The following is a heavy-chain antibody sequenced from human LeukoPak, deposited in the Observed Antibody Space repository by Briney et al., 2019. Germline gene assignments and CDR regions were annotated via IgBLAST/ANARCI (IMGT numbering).Heavy chain of an antibody. Sequence: SETLSLTCTVSGGSISNYYWSWIRQPAGKGLEWIGRIYTSGSTNYNPSLRSRVTMSVDTSKNQFSLKLSSVTAADTAVYYCAREGPSGSYSLDAFDIWGQGTMVTVSS. D-gene: IGHD1-26*01. CDR2: IYTSGST. J-gene: IGHJ3*02. V-gene: IGHV4-4*07. CDR3: AREGPSGSYSLDAFDI. CDR1: GGSISNYY.